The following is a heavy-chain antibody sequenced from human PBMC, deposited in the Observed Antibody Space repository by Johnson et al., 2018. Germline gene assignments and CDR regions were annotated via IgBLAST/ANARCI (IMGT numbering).Heavy chain of an antibody. Sequence: QVQLVQSGGGVVQPGRSLRLSCAASGFTFSSYGMHWVRQAPGKGLEWVAVISSNQYYTDSVKGRFTISRDNSKNTLYLQMNSLRAEDTAVYYCARSPGVAAYGEYFQHWGQGTLVTVSS. CDR1: GFTFSSYG. CDR2: ISSNQ. CDR3: ARSPGVAAYGEYFQH. J-gene: IGHJ1*01. V-gene: IGHV3-33*05. D-gene: IGHD6-19*01.